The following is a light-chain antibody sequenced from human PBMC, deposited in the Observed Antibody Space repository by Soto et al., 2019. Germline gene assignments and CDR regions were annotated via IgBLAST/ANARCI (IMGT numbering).Light chain of an antibody. CDR1: QSISSW. Sequence: DIQMTQSPSTLSASVGDRVTITCRASQSISSWLAWYQQKPGKAPKLLIYKASSLESGVPSRFSGSASGTEFSLTITSLQPDDFATYYCQQHNSYPWTFGKGTKVEIK. CDR3: QQHNSYPWT. V-gene: IGKV1-5*03. CDR2: KAS. J-gene: IGKJ1*01.